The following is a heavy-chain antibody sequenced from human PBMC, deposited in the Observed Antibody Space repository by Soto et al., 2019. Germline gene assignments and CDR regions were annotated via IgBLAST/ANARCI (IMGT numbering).Heavy chain of an antibody. Sequence: GASVKVSCKASGYTFTSYGISWVRQAPGQGLEWMGWISAYNGNTNYAQKLQGRVTMTTDTSTSTAYMELRSLRSDDTAVYYCARPYCSGGSCYYYYGMDVWGQGTTVTVSS. J-gene: IGHJ6*02. CDR3: ARPYCSGGSCYYYYGMDV. D-gene: IGHD2-15*01. CDR1: GYTFTSYG. CDR2: ISAYNGNT. V-gene: IGHV1-18*01.